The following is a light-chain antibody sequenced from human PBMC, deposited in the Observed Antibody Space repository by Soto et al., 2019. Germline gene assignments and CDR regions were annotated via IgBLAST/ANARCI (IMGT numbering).Light chain of an antibody. Sequence: QSALTQPRSVSGSPGQSVTISCTGTSSDVGNYSYVSWYQQYPGKAPKLMIYEVSKRPSGVPDRFSGSKSGNTASLTISGLQTEDEADYYCCSYAGSFTWLFGGGTKLTVL. J-gene: IGLJ3*02. V-gene: IGLV2-11*01. CDR1: SSDVGNYSY. CDR2: EVS. CDR3: CSYAGSFTWL.